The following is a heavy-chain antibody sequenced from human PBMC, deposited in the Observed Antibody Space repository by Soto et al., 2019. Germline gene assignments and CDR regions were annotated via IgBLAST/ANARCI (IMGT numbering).Heavy chain of an antibody. J-gene: IGHJ5*02. D-gene: IGHD2-21*01. Sequence: SETLSLTCVVSGGSISSGGYSWSWIRQPPGKGLEWIGYIYHSGSIYYNPSLKSRVTISVDRSKNQFSLKLSSVTAADTAVYYCARIPSPWGQGTQVTVSS. CDR3: ARIPSP. V-gene: IGHV4-30-2*01. CDR2: IYHSGSI. CDR1: GGSISSGGYS.